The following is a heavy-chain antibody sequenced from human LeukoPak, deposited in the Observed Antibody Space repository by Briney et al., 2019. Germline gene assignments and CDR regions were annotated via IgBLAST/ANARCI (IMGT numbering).Heavy chain of an antibody. CDR3: ARGDSSSWLPGWSPVGY. V-gene: IGHV3-48*01. Sequence: GGSLRLSCAASGFTFSSYSMNWVRQSPGKGLEWVSYISSSSSTIYNADSVEGRFTISRDNAKNSLYLQMNSLRAEDTAVYYCARGDSSSWLPGWSPVGYWGQGTLVTVSS. J-gene: IGHJ4*02. CDR2: ISSSSSTI. CDR1: GFTFSSYS. D-gene: IGHD6-13*01.